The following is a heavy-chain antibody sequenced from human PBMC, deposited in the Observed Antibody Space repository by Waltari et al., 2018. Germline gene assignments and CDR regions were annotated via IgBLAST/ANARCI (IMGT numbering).Heavy chain of an antibody. CDR1: GFTFSDAS. J-gene: IGHJ5*02. CDR2: IETKADGWTT. Sequence: EVQLVESGGGLVKPGGSLRISCTASGFTFSDASMNWVRQAPGKGLEWVGRIETKADGWTTDSAAFVKGRFTISRDDSKNTVYLQMNSLKSEDTGVYYCITVLRANWFDPWGQGTLVTVSS. D-gene: IGHD3-16*01. CDR3: ITVLRANWFDP. V-gene: IGHV3-15*04.